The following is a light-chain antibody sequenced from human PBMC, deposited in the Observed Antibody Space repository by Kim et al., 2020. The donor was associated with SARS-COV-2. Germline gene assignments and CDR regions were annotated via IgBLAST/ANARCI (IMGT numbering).Light chain of an antibody. CDR3: QSYDSSLSGPNWV. Sequence: QSVLTQPPSVSGAPGQRVTISCTGSSSNIGAGYDVHWYQQLPGTAPKLLIYGNSNRPSGVPDRFSGSKSGTSASLAITGLQAEDEADYCCQSYDSSLSGPNWVFGGGTQLTVL. CDR2: GNS. V-gene: IGLV1-40*01. J-gene: IGLJ3*02. CDR1: SSNIGAGYD.